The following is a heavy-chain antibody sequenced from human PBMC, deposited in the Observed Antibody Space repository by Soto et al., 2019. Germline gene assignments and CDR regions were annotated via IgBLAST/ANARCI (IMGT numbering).Heavy chain of an antibody. J-gene: IGHJ6*02. CDR1: GGSISSSNW. V-gene: IGHV4-4*02. CDR2: IYHSGST. Sequence: PSXTLSLTCAVSGGSISSSNWWSWVRLSSGKGLEWIGEIYHSGSTNYNPSLKSRVTISVDKSKNQFSLKLSSVTAADTAVYYCARVSGSYYYGMDVWGQGTTVTVSS. D-gene: IGHD1-26*01. CDR3: ARVSGSYYYGMDV.